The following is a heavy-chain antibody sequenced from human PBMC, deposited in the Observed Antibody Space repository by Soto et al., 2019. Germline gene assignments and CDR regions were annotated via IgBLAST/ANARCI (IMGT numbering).Heavy chain of an antibody. CDR2: ISAYNGNT. CDR1: GYTFTSYG. CDR3: ARNPAVAAGRSYYYYGMDV. V-gene: IGHV1-18*01. J-gene: IGHJ6*02. Sequence: ASVKVSCKASGYTFTSYGISWVRQAPGQGLEWMGWISAYNGNTNYAQKLQGRVTMTTDTSTSTAYMELRSLRSDDTAVYYCARNPAVAAGRSYYYYGMDVWGQGTTVTVSS. D-gene: IGHD6-19*01.